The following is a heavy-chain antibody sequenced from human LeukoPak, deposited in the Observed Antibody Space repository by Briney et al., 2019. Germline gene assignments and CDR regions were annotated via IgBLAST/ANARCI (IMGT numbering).Heavy chain of an antibody. Sequence: GGSLRLSCAASGFNVSSSYMSWVRQAPGKGLEWVSIIYSGGATYYADPVKGRFTISRDKSKDTLYLQMNSLRAEDTAVYYCASPISGQSFDIWGQGTMVTVSS. CDR2: IYSGGAT. D-gene: IGHD5-12*01. CDR1: GFNVSSSY. J-gene: IGHJ3*02. V-gene: IGHV3-53*01. CDR3: ASPISGQSFDI.